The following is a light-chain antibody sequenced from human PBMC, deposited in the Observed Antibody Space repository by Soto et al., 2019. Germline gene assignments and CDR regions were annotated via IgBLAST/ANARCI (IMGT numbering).Light chain of an antibody. Sequence: EVVMTQSPATLSVSPGESATLSCWASQSVTNKLAWYQQTPGQAPRRLIYGASTRATTTPARFGGSGSGTDFTLTISSLQSEDLGVYYCQQYHCWPLTFGGGTKVEI. J-gene: IGKJ4*01. V-gene: IGKV3-15*01. CDR3: QQYHCWPLT. CDR2: GAS. CDR1: QSVTNK.